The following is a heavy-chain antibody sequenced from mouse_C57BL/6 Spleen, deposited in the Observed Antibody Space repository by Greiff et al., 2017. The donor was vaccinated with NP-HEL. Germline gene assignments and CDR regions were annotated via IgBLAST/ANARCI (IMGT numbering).Heavy chain of an antibody. CDR1: GYTFTSYW. J-gene: IGHJ4*01. CDR3: ARYYYGYAMDY. D-gene: IGHD1-1*01. V-gene: IGHV1-55*01. CDR2: IYPGSGST. Sequence: QVQLQQPGAELVKPGASVKMSCKASGYTFTSYWIPWVKQRPGQGLAWIGDIYPGSGSTNYNAKFKSKATLTVDTSSSTAYMQLSSLTAEDSAVYYCARYYYGYAMDYWGQGTSVTVSS.